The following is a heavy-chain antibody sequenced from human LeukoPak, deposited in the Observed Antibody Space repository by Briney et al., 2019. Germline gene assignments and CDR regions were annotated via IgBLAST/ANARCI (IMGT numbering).Heavy chain of an antibody. J-gene: IGHJ4*02. V-gene: IGHV4-39*01. D-gene: IGHD2-15*01. CDR3: ARQGGKGGSDY. Sequence: SETLSLTCAVSGGSISSSNWWSWVRQPPGKGLEWIGSIYYSGSTYYNPSLKSRVTISVDTSKNQFSLKLSSVTAADTAVYYCARQGGKGGSDYWGQGTLVTVSS. CDR1: GGSISSSNW. CDR2: IYYSGST.